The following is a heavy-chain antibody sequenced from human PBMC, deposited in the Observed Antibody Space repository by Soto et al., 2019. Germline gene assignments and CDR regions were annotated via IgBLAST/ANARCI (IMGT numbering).Heavy chain of an antibody. CDR1: GYSFTTYW. CDR3: ARGDYDILTGYYKSYYGMDV. CDR2: IYPGDSDT. V-gene: IGHV5-51*01. Sequence: PGESLKISCKASGYSFTTYWIGWVRQMPGKGLEWMGIIYPGDSDTKYSPSLQGQVSISADTSISTAYLQWTSLKASDTAMYYCARGDYDILTGYYKSYYGMDVWGPGTTVTVSS. D-gene: IGHD3-9*01. J-gene: IGHJ6*02.